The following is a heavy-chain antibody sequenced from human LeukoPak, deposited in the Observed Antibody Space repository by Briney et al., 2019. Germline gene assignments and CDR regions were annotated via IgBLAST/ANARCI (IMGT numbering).Heavy chain of an antibody. CDR1: GYIFSSYG. D-gene: IGHD4/OR15-4a*01. CDR3: ARGGYGDTALDP. V-gene: IGHV3-33*01. J-gene: IGHJ5*02. Sequence: GRSLRLSCAASGYIFSSYGMHWVRQAPGKGLEWVALIWFDGGKKYYVDSVKGRFTISRDDSKNTLFLQMNSLRAEDTAVYYCARGGYGDTALDPWGQGTLVTVSS. CDR2: IWFDGGKK.